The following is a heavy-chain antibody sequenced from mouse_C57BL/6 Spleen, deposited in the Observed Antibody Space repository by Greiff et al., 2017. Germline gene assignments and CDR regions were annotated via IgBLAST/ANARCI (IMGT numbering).Heavy chain of an antibody. CDR2: INPSTGGT. J-gene: IGHJ3*01. CDR1: GYSFTGYY. V-gene: IGHV1-42*01. Sequence: EVQLQQSGPELVKPGASVKISCKASGYSFTGYYMNWVKQSPEKSLEWIGEINPSTGGTTYNQKFKAKATLTVDKSSSTAYMQLKSLTSEDSAVYYWARTGGYYWFAYWGQGTLVTVSA. CDR3: ARTGGYYWFAY. D-gene: IGHD2-3*01.